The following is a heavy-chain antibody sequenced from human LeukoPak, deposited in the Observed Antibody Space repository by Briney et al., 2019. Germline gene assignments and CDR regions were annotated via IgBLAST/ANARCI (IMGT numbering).Heavy chain of an antibody. CDR3: ARDPGYDILTGYYDLFVY. D-gene: IGHD3-9*01. Sequence: PAGGSLRLSCAASGFTFSSYWMHWVRQAPGKGLVWVSRINNDGSSTNYAASVKGRFTISRDNAKNTLYLQMNSLRAEDTAVYYCARDPGYDILTGYYDLFVYWGQGTLVTVSS. V-gene: IGHV3-74*01. CDR2: INNDGSST. CDR1: GFTFSSYW. J-gene: IGHJ4*02.